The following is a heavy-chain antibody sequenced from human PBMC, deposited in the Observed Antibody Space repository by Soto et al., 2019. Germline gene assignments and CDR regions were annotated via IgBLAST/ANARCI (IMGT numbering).Heavy chain of an antibody. V-gene: IGHV3-9*01. J-gene: IGHJ4*02. CDR3: AKDKTAGYSSGWYFDD. Sequence: GGSLRLSCAASGFTFDDYAMHWVRQAPGKGLEWVSGISWNSGSIGYADSVKGRFTISRDNAKNSLYLQMNSLRAEDTALYYCAKDKTAGYSSGWYFDDWGQGSLVIVSS. CDR2: ISWNSGSI. CDR1: GFTFDDYA. D-gene: IGHD6-19*01.